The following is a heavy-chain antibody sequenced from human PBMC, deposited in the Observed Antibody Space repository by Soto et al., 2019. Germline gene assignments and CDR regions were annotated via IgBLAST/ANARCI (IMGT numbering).Heavy chain of an antibody. V-gene: IGHV4-61*01. J-gene: IGHJ5*02. CDR3: TRGPPRVQWFDP. CDR2: IYFTGST. Sequence: SETLSLTCTVSGGAVSSGTYYWSWIRQPPGKGLEWIGHIYFTGSTNYNPSLKSRVTMSLDTSRNQFSLKLSSVTAADTAVYYCTRGPPRVQWFDPWGLGSLVTVSS. CDR1: GGAVSSGTYY.